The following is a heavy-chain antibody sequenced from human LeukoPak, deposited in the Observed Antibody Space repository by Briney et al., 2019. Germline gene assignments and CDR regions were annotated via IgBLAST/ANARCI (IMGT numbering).Heavy chain of an antibody. CDR2: IYYSGST. CDR1: GGSISSYY. V-gene: IGHV4-59*08. CDR3: ARQEGGATTVFDY. D-gene: IGHD1-26*01. J-gene: IGHJ4*02. Sequence: SETLSLTCTVSGGSISSYYWSWIRQPPGKGLEWIGYIYYSGSTNYNPSLKSRVTISVDTSKNQFSLKLSSVTAADTAVYYCARQEGGATTVFDYWGQGTLVTVSS.